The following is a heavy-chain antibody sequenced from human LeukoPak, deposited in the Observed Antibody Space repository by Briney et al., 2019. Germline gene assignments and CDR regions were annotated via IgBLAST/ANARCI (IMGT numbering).Heavy chain of an antibody. D-gene: IGHD5-12*01. CDR2: IKQDGSEK. CDR1: GFTFSSYW. J-gene: IGHJ6*03. CDR3: ARGHSGYDKVYYYYYYMDV. Sequence: PGGSLRLSCEASGFTFSSYWMSWVRQAPGKGLEWVANIKQDGSEKYYVDSVKGRFTISRDNAKNSLYLQMNSLRAEDTAVYYCARGHSGYDKVYYYYYYMDVWGKGTTVTVSS. V-gene: IGHV3-7*04.